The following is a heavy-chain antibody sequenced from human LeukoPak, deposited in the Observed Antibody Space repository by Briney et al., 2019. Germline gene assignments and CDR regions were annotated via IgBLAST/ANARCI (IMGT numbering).Heavy chain of an antibody. J-gene: IGHJ3*02. CDR3: ARDRQATTAYDAFDI. CDR1: GDSLSSYY. V-gene: IGHV4-59*01. Sequence: SETMSLTCTLSGDSLSSYYCSWVRPPPGKGLEWIGYIYYSGSTKYNPSIKSRVTISVDTSKNQFSLKLSSVTAADTAVYYCARDRQATTAYDAFDIWGRGTMVTVSS. CDR2: IYYSGST. D-gene: IGHD4-17*01.